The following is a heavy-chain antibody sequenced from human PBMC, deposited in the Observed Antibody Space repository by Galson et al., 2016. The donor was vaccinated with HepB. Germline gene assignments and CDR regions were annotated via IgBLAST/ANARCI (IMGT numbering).Heavy chain of an antibody. CDR3: ARQTDIALDNAFEI. CDR2: IRYSGGT. V-gene: IGHV4-39*01. Sequence: SETLSLTCVVSGSSISSSSHFWGWIRQPPGKGLEWIGTIRYSGGTYGSLSLKSRVTISIDTSKNQFALELSSVTAADTAVYYCARQTDIALDNAFEIWGQGKMVTVSS. J-gene: IGHJ3*02. CDR1: GSSISSSSHF.